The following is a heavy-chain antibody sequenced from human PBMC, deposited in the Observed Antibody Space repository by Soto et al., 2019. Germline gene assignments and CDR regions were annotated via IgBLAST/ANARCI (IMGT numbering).Heavy chain of an antibody. D-gene: IGHD6-25*01. Sequence: QVQLQESGPGLVKPSETLSLTCTVSGGSIRSYYWSWIRQPPGKGLEWIGYIYYSGSTSYNPSLKSRGSISVDTSKTQFALTLSTVTAADTAVYYCARGPYSTGNWFDPWGQGTLVTVSS. V-gene: IGHV4-59*01. CDR3: ARGPYSTGNWFDP. CDR2: IYYSGST. CDR1: GGSIRSYY. J-gene: IGHJ5*02.